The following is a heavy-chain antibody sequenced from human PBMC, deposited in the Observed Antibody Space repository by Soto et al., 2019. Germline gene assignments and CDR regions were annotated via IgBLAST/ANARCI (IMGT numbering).Heavy chain of an antibody. J-gene: IGHJ5*02. V-gene: IGHV3-74*01. CDR3: ARENYDYIWGSSHGWFDP. CDR2: INSDGSST. CDR1: GFTFSSYW. D-gene: IGHD3-16*01. Sequence: GGSLRLSCAASGFTFSSYWMHWVRQAPGKGLVWVSRINSDGSSTSYADSVKGRFTISRDNAKNTLYLQMNSLRAEDTAVYYCARENYDYIWGSSHGWFDPWGQGTLVTVSS.